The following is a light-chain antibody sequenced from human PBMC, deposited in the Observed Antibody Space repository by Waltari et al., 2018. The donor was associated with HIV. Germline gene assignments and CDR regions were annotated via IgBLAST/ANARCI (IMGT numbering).Light chain of an antibody. CDR3: TSYISSATPE. V-gene: IGLV2-14*01. CDR1: RTDIYKD. J-gene: IGLJ3*02. CDR2: EVT. Sequence: QSALAQPASVSGSPGQTITISCTGVRTDIYKDVPWYQHRPGEAPKVIIYEVTNRPSGVSHRFSGSKSGNTASLTVSGLQSEDEADYFCTSYISSATPEFGGGTRLTVL.